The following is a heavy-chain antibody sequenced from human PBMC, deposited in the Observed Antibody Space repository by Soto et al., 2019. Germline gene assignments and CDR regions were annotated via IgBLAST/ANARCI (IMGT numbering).Heavy chain of an antibody. CDR1: GYTFTSYA. Sequence: QVQLVQSGAEVKKPGASVKVSCKASGYTFTSYAMHWVRQAPGQGLEWMGWINAGNGNTKYSQKFQGRVTITRDTYAGTAYMELSNVGAEDTAVDYCARDLHHRMWGAFDIWGQGTMVTLSS. J-gene: IGHJ3*02. CDR3: ARDLHHRMWGAFDI. D-gene: IGHD7-27*01. CDR2: INAGNGNT. V-gene: IGHV1-3*01.